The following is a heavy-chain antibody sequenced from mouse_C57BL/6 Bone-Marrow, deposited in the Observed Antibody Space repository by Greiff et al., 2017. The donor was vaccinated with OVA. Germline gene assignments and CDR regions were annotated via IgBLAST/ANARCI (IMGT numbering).Heavy chain of an antibody. CDR3: ALPGTDY. J-gene: IGHJ2*01. D-gene: IGHD4-1*01. CDR2: ISSGSSTI. V-gene: IGHV5-17*01. CDR1: GFTFSDYG. Sequence: DVMLVESGGGLVKPGGPLKLSCAASGFTFSDYGMHWVRQAPEKGLEWVAYISSGSSTIYYADTVKGRFTISRDNAKNTLFLQMTSLRSEDTAMYYCALPGTDYWGQGTTLTVSS.